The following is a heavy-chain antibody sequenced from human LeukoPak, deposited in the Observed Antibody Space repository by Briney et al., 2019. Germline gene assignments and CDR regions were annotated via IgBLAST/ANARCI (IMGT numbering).Heavy chain of an antibody. D-gene: IGHD4-17*01. J-gene: IGHJ4*02. V-gene: IGHV3-23*01. CDR3: AKDDNGHHHGVDH. CDR2: IGYSAGDT. CDR1: GFTVSSYT. Sequence: GGSLRLSCAASGFTVSSYTMTWVRQAPGKGLEWVSGIGYSAGDTNYADSVKGRFTISRDNTMNTLYLQMNSLRVDDTALYYCAKDDNGHHHGVDHWGQGTLVTVSS.